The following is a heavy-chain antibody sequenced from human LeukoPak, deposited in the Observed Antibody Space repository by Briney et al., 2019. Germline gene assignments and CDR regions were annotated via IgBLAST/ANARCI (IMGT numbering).Heavy chain of an antibody. Sequence: GGSLRLSCAASGFTFSTYGMHWVRQAPGKGLEWVAVTSYDESNKLYADSVKGRFTISRDNSKNTLFLEMNSLRAEDSAVYYCARDPLAKNQIVATTKMPDYWGQGTLVTVSS. D-gene: IGHD5-12*01. CDR2: TSYDESNK. CDR3: ARDPLAKNQIVATTKMPDY. V-gene: IGHV3-30*03. CDR1: GFTFSTYG. J-gene: IGHJ4*02.